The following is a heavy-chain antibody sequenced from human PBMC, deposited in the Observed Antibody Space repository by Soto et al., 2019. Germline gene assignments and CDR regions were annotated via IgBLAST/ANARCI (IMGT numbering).Heavy chain of an antibody. D-gene: IGHD6-19*01. V-gene: IGHV3-7*01. Sequence: GGSLRLSCGASGFTFSNYWMSWVRQAPGKGLEWVANIKQDGSEKYYVDSVKGRFTISRDDAKDSLYLQMNSLRAEDTAVYYCARPLGWRDAFDIWGQGTMVTVS. CDR1: GFTFSNYW. CDR2: IKQDGSEK. J-gene: IGHJ3*02. CDR3: ARPLGWRDAFDI.